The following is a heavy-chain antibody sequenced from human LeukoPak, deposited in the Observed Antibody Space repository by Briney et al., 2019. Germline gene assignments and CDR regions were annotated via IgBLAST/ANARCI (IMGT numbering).Heavy chain of an antibody. CDR2: IKQDGSEK. D-gene: IGHD3-22*01. V-gene: IGHV3-7*01. CDR3: ARDLCYYDSSGYYYSYFDY. Sequence: PGGSLRLSCAASGFTFSSYWMSWVRQAPGKGLEWVANIKQDGSEKYYVDSVKGRFTISRDNAKNSLYLQMNRLRAEDTAVYYCARDLCYYDSSGYYYSYFDYWGQGTLVTVSS. J-gene: IGHJ4*02. CDR1: GFTFSSYW.